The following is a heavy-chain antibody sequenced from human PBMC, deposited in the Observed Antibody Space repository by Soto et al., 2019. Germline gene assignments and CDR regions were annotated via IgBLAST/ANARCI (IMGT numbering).Heavy chain of an antibody. D-gene: IGHD1-26*01. CDR3: ARDWRGIVGPTDPNFDY. CDR1: GFTFSDYG. CDR2: MSFDGSTK. Sequence: LGLSCAASGFTFSDYGMHWVRQAPGKGLEWVAVMSFDGSTKRYADSVKGRFTISRDNSKNTLYLQMNSLRAEDTAVYYCARDWRGIVGPTDPNFDYWGQGTLVTVSS. J-gene: IGHJ4*02. V-gene: IGHV3-33*01.